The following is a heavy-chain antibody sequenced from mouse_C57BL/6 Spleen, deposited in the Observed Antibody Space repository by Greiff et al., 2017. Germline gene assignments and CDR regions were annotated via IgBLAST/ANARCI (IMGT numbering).Heavy chain of an antibody. CDR2: IWGGGST. D-gene: IGHD4-1*01. J-gene: IGHJ3*01. V-gene: IGHV2-9*01. CDR3: ALRDLTGTFAY. Sequence: VMLVESGPGLVAPSQSLSITCTVSGFSLTSYGVDWVRQPPGKGLEWLGVIWGGGSTNYNSALMSRLSISKDNSKSQVFLKMNSMQTDDTAIDYCALRDLTGTFAYWGQGTLVTVSA. CDR1: GFSLTSYG.